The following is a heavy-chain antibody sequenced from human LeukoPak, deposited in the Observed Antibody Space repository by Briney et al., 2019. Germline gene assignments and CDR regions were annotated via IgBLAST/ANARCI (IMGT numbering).Heavy chain of an antibody. CDR1: GGTFSSYA. CDR2: IIPIFGTA. J-gene: IGHJ6*03. V-gene: IGHV1-69*05. Sequence: SVKVSCKASGGTFSSYAISWVRQAPGQGLEWMGGIIPIFGTANYAQKFQGRVTITTDESTSTAYMELSSLRSEDTAVYYCARGRYYYGSGSYYNVDDYHYYMDVWGKGTTVTVSS. CDR3: ARGRYYYGSGSYYNVDDYHYYMDV. D-gene: IGHD3-10*01.